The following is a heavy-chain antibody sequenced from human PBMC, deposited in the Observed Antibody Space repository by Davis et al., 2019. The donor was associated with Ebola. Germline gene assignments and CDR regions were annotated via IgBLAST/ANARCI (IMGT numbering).Heavy chain of an antibody. CDR2: INAGNGNT. CDR3: ARVGATWGYFDY. V-gene: IGHV1-3*01. J-gene: IGHJ4*02. Sequence: ASVKVSCKASGYTFTSYAMHWVRQAPGQRLEWMGWINAGNGNTKYSQKFQGRVTMTRDTSTSTVYMELSSLRSEDTAVYYCARVGATWGYFDYWGQGTLVTVSS. CDR1: GYTFTSYA. D-gene: IGHD1-26*01.